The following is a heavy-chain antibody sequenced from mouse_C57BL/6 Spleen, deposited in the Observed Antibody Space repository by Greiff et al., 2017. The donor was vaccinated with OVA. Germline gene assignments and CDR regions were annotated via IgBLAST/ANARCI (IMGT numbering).Heavy chain of an antibody. CDR1: GYTFTSYW. J-gene: IGHJ2*01. Sequence: QVQLQQPGAELVKPGASVKLSCKASGYTFTSYWMHWVKQRPGQGLEWIGMIHPNSGSTNYNEKFKSKATLTVDKSSSTANMQLSSLTSEDSAVYYCERGGSWDYFDYWGQGTTLTVSS. CDR2: IHPNSGST. D-gene: IGHD1-1*01. V-gene: IGHV1-64*01. CDR3: ERGGSWDYFDY.